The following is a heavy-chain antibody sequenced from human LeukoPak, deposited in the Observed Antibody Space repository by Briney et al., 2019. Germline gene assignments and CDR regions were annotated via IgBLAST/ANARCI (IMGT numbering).Heavy chain of an antibody. J-gene: IGHJ4*02. CDR3: ARRGTTYYYDSSGQEFDY. CDR1: GYSISSGYY. CDR2: IYHSGST. V-gene: IGHV4-38-2*01. D-gene: IGHD3-22*01. Sequence: SETLSLTSAVSGYSISSGYYWGWIRQPPGKGLEWIGSIYHSGSTYYNPSLKSRVTISVDTSKNQFSLKLSSVTAADTAVYYCARRGTTYYYDSSGQEFDYWGQGTLVTVSS.